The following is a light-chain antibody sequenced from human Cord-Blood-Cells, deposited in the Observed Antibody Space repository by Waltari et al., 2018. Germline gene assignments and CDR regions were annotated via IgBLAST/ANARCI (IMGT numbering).Light chain of an antibody. CDR3: QQSYSTPRT. Sequence: DIQMTQSPSSLSASVGDRVTVTCRGNQTISSYLNWYQQKPGKTPKLLIYAASSLQSGVPSRFSGSGSGTDFTLTISSLQPEDFATYYCQQSYSTPRTFGQGTKVEIK. V-gene: IGKV1-39*01. CDR2: AAS. J-gene: IGKJ1*01. CDR1: QTISSY.